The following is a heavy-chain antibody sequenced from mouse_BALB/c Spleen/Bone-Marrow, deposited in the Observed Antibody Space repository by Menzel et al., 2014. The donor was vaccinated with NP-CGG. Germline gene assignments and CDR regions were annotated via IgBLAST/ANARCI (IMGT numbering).Heavy chain of an antibody. CDR1: GFTFNTYA. Sequence: DVKLVESGGGLVQPKGSLRLSCAASGFTFNTYAMSWVRQAPGKGLEWVARIRSKSNYYATHYADSVKDRFTISRDDSRNILYLQMNNLKTEDVAMYYCVKQRDWVFDVWGAGTTVTVSS. J-gene: IGHJ1*01. CDR3: VKQRDWVFDV. CDR2: IRSKSNYYAT. V-gene: IGHV10-1*02.